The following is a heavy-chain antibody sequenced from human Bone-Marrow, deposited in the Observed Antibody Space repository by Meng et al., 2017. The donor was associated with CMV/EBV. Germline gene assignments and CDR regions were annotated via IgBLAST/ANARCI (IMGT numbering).Heavy chain of an antibody. J-gene: IGHJ4*02. CDR1: GGSFSGYY. V-gene: IGHV4-34*01. CDR2: INHSGST. Sequence: GSLRPSCAVYGGSFSGYYWSWIRQPPGKGLEWIGEINHSGSTNYNPSLKSRVTISVDTSKNQFSLKLSSVTAADTAVYYCARMYYDILTGYYGADYFDYWGQGTLVTVSS. D-gene: IGHD3-9*01. CDR3: ARMYYDILTGYYGADYFDY.